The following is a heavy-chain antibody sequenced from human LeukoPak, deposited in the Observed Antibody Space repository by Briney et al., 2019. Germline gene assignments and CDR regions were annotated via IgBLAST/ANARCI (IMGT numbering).Heavy chain of an antibody. J-gene: IGHJ4*02. CDR2: IYTSGST. Sequence: PSETLSLTCAVYGGSFSGYYWSWIRQPAGKGLEWIGRIYTSGSTNYNPSLKSRVTMSVDTSKNQFSLKLSSVTAADTAVYYCARDFEYYYDSSGYYDDYYFDYWGQGTLVTVSS. V-gene: IGHV4-4*07. CDR1: GGSFSGYY. D-gene: IGHD3-22*01. CDR3: ARDFEYYYDSSGYYDDYYFDY.